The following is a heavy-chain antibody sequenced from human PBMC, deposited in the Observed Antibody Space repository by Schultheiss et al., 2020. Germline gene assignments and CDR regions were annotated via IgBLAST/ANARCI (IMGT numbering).Heavy chain of an antibody. CDR1: GGSISSHY. J-gene: IGHJ4*02. D-gene: IGHD3-10*01. Sequence: SETLSLTCTVSGGSISSHYWSWIRQPPRRGLEWMGYIYYSGSSYYNPSLQSRVTMSLDTSKNQFSLTVTSVTAADTAVYYCARGAITMVRGVISTFDYWGQGTLVTVSS. CDR3: ARGAITMVRGVISTFDY. V-gene: IGHV4-59*11. CDR2: IYYSGSS.